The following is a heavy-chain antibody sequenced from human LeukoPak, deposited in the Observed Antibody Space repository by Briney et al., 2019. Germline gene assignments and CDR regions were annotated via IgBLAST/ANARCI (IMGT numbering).Heavy chain of an antibody. CDR3: AYCSGGSCYLGGADY. J-gene: IGHJ4*02. CDR2: INPSGGST. CDR1: GYTFTSYY. D-gene: IGHD2-15*01. Sequence: ASVTVSFTASGYTFTSYYMHWVRQAPGQGLEWMGIINPSGGSTSYAQKFQGRVTMTRDTSTSTVYMELGSLRSEDTAVYYCAYCSGGSCYLGGADYWGQGTLVTVSS. V-gene: IGHV1-46*01.